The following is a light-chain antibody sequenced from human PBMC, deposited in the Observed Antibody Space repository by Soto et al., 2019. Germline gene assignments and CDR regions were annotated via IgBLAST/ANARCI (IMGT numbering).Light chain of an antibody. CDR1: TSDVSGYNY. J-gene: IGLJ1*01. CDR3: RYYTSSRTYV. Sequence: QPALTQPVYVCASTRVSVVISWTGTTSDVSGYNYVSWYQHHPGKAPKLMIYDVSDRPSGVSNRFSGSKSGNTASLTISGLQSEDEADYYCRYYTSSRTYVFGTGTKVTVL. CDR2: DVS. V-gene: IGLV2-14*03.